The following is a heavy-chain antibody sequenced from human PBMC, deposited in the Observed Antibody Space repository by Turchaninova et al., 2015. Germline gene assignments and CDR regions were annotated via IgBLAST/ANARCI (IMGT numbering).Heavy chain of an antibody. V-gene: IGHV1-2*06. CDR1: GYTFTGYY. CDR3: ARSGAVAGKNWFDP. Sequence: QVQLVQSGAEVKKPGASVKVSCKASGYTFTGYYIHWVRQAPGQGLEWMGRVNPNSGGTNYAQKFQGRVTVTRDPSISTAFMELSGLRSDDTAVYYCARSGAVAGKNWFDPWGQGTLVTVSS. CDR2: VNPNSGGT. J-gene: IGHJ5*02. D-gene: IGHD6-19*01.